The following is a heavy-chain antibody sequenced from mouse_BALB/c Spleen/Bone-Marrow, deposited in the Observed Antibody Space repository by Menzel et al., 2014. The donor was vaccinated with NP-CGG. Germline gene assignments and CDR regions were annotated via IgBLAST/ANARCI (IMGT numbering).Heavy chain of an antibody. CDR2: IYLGNVNT. V-gene: IGHV1S56*01. CDR3: ASGDY. CDR1: GYTFTSYY. Sequence: QVQLKHSGPELVKPGASVRISCKASGYTFTSYYIHWVKQRPGQGLEWIGWIYLGNVNTKYNEKFKGKATLTADKSSSTAYMQFSSLTSEDSAVYFCASGDYWGQGTTLTASS. J-gene: IGHJ2*01.